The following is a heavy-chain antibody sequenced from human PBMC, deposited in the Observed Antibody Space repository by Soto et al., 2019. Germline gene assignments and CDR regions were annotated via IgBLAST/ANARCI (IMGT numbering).Heavy chain of an antibody. D-gene: IGHD4-17*01. CDR2: ISYDGSNK. CDR1: GFTFSSYG. CDR3: AKDLSNGDQVFDY. J-gene: IGHJ4*02. Sequence: QVQLVESGGGVVQPGRSLRLSCAASGFTFSSYGMHWVRQAPGKGLEWVAVISYDGSNKYYADSVKGRFTISSDNSKNTLYLQMNSLRAADTAVYYCAKDLSNGDQVFDYWGQGTLVTVSS. V-gene: IGHV3-30*18.